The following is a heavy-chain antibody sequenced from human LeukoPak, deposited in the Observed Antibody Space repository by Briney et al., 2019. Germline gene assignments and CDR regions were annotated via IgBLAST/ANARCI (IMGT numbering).Heavy chain of an antibody. Sequence: SETLSLTCTVSDGSISISTYYWSWIRQPPGKGLEWIGYVQYSGSTNYNPSLKSRVTISLDASQNQFSLKLSSVTAADTAVYYCARGQSQWLPYWGQGTLVTVSS. D-gene: IGHD6-19*01. CDR1: DGSISISTYY. J-gene: IGHJ4*02. V-gene: IGHV4-61*01. CDR2: VQYSGST. CDR3: ARGQSQWLPY.